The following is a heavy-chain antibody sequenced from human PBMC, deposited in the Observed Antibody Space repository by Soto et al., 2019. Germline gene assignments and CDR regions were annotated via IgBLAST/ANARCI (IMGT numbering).Heavy chain of an antibody. CDR2: ISYDGSNK. J-gene: IGHJ6*02. D-gene: IGHD5-12*01. Sequence: PWGSLVLSYSASGFTLISYGMHWVRQAAGRGLEWLAVISYDGSNKYYADSVKGRFTISRDNSKNTLYLQMNSLRAEDTAVYYCAKDRDGYNYYYYYGMDVWGQGNTVTVSS. CDR1: GFTLISYG. V-gene: IGHV3-30*18. CDR3: AKDRDGYNYYYYYGMDV.